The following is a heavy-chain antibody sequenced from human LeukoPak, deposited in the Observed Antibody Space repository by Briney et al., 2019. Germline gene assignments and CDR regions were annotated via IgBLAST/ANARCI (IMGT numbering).Heavy chain of an antibody. CDR2: IDWDDDK. V-gene: IGHV2-70*04. J-gene: IGHJ3*02. CDR3: ARILEDSSGSDAFDI. CDR1: DLSLSSSGLG. Sequence: AAPSLTKPTPTLTLTCTFYDLSLSSSGLGESLIRKPPGKALGWLARIDWDDDKIYSTSLKTRLTISKDTSKNQVVLTMTNMDPVDTATYYCARILEDSSGSDAFDIWGQGTMVTVSS. D-gene: IGHD3-22*01.